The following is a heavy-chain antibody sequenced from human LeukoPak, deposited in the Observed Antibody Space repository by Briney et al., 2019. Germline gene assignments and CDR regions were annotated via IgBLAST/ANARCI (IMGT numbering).Heavy chain of an antibody. J-gene: IGHJ6*02. CDR1: GFTFSSYA. D-gene: IGHD3-10*01. CDR3: AKDLRYYYGSGSYYYYGMDV. Sequence: GGSLRLSCAASGFTFSSYAMSWVRQAPGKGLEWVSAISGSGGSTYYADSVKGRFTISRDNSKNTLYLQMNSLTAEDTAVYYCAKDLRYYYGSGSYYYYGMDVWGQGTTVTVSS. CDR2: ISGSGGST. V-gene: IGHV3-23*01.